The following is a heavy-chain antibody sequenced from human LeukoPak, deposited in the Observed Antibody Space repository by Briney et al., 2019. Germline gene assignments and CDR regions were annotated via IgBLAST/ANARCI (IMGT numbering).Heavy chain of an antibody. V-gene: IGHV3-9*01. J-gene: IGHJ3*02. CDR3: AKDTSGYYGSDAFDI. D-gene: IGHD3-10*01. Sequence: GGSRRLSCAASGFTFSSYAMSWVRQAPGKGLEWVSGISWNSGSIGYADSVKGRFTISRDNAKNSLYLQMNSLRAEDTALYYCAKDTSGYYGSDAFDIWGQGTMVTVSS. CDR1: GFTFSSYA. CDR2: ISWNSGSI.